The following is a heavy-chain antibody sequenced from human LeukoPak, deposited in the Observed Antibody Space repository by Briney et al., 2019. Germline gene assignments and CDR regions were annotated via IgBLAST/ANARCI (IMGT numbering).Heavy chain of an antibody. CDR2: ISSSGSSI. Sequence: GGSLRLSCAASGFTFSSYAMSWVRQAPGKGLEWVSSISSSGSSINNADSVNGRFTISRDNTKKSLYLQMNSLRAEDTAVYYCAKGSVAGRQRAPPKEWFDPWGQGTLVTVSS. V-gene: IGHV3-21*01. J-gene: IGHJ5*02. CDR1: GFTFSSYA. D-gene: IGHD6-6*01. CDR3: AKGSVAGRQRAPPKEWFDP.